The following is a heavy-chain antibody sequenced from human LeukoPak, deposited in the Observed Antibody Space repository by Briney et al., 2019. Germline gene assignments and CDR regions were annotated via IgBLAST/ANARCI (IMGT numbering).Heavy chain of an antibody. Sequence: GGSLRLSCAASGFTFSSYAMHWVRQAPGKGLEWVAVISYDGSNKYYADSVKGRFTISRDNSRNTLSLQMNSLRLEDTAVYYCARDPGGYREYYFDYWAQGTLVTVSS. J-gene: IGHJ4*02. V-gene: IGHV3-30-3*01. D-gene: IGHD3-22*01. CDR2: ISYDGSNK. CDR3: ARDPGGYREYYFDY. CDR1: GFTFSSYA.